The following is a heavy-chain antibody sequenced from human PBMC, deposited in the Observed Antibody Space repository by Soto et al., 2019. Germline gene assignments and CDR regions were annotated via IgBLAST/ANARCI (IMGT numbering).Heavy chain of an antibody. D-gene: IGHD3-10*01. Sequence: QVQLVQSGAEVKRPGASVKVSCKASGYMFRSYGISWVRQAPGQGLEWMGWISAFNGNTNYPQNLQGRVTMTTDTSTSTAYMELRTLRLDDSAMYYCARDGGYGAGSYFDYWGQGTLVTVSS. J-gene: IGHJ4*02. CDR3: ARDGGYGAGSYFDY. CDR2: ISAFNGNT. V-gene: IGHV1-18*01. CDR1: GYMFRSYG.